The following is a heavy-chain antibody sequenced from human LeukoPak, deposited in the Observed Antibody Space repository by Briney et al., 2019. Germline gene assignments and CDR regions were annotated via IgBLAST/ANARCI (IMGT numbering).Heavy chain of an antibody. CDR2: IYYSGST. CDR3: ARRIAAAGTRGDWFDP. Sequence: PSETLSLTCTVSGGSISSYYWSWIRQPPGKGLEWIGYIYYSGSTNYNPSLKSRVTISVDTSKNQFSLKLSSVTAADTAAYYCARRIAAAGTRGDWFDPWGQGTLVTVSS. V-gene: IGHV4-59*08. CDR1: GGSISSYY. J-gene: IGHJ5*02. D-gene: IGHD6-13*01.